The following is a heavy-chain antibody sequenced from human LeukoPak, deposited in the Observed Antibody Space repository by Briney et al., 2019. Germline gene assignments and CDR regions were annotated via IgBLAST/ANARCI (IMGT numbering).Heavy chain of an antibody. D-gene: IGHD1-1*01. CDR3: AREYNWNDRLPDY. Sequence: ASVKVSCKASGYTFTGYYMHWVRQAPGQGLEWMGWINPNSGGTNYAQKFQGRVTMTRDTSISTAYTELSRLRSDDTAVYYCAREYNWNDRLPDYWGQGTLVTVSS. CDR1: GYTFTGYY. J-gene: IGHJ4*02. CDR2: INPNSGGT. V-gene: IGHV1-2*02.